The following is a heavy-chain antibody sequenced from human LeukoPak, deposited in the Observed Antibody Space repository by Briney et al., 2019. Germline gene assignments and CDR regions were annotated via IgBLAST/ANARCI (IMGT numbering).Heavy chain of an antibody. D-gene: IGHD6-13*01. Sequence: PLETLSLTCAVSGGSISSGGYSWSWIRQPPGKGLEWIGYIYHSGSTYYNPSLKSRVTISVDRSKNQFSLKLSSVTAADTAVYYCARGVAAAGPDYWGQGTLVTVSS. CDR3: ARGVAAAGPDY. J-gene: IGHJ4*02. V-gene: IGHV4-30-2*01. CDR1: GGSISSGGYS. CDR2: IYHSGST.